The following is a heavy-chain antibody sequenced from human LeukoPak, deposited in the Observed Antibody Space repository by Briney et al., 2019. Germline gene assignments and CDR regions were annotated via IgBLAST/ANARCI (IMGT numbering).Heavy chain of an antibody. D-gene: IGHD4-17*01. V-gene: IGHV4-34*01. CDR3: YGRRGLFDY. Sequence: SETLSLTCAVYGGSFSGYYWSWIRQPPGKGLEWIGEINHRGSTNYNPSLKSRVTISVDTSKNQFSLKLSSVTAADTAVYYCYGRRGLFDYWGQGTLVTVSS. CDR2: INHRGST. J-gene: IGHJ4*02. CDR1: GGSFSGYY.